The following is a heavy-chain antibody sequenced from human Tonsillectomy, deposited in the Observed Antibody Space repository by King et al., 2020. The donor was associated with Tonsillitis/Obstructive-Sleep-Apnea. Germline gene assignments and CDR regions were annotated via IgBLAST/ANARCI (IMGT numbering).Heavy chain of an antibody. V-gene: IGHV4-59*01. D-gene: IGHD4-11*01. Sequence: QLQESGPGLVKPSETLSLTCTVSGGSFSSYYWSWIRQPPGKGLECIGYIYYSGSTNYNPSLKSRVTISVDTSKNQFSLKLSSVTAADTAVYYCARVPFPYETVTTGGLFDPWGQGTLVTVSS. CDR2: IYYSGST. CDR3: ARVPFPYETVTTGGLFDP. J-gene: IGHJ5*02. CDR1: GGSFSSYY.